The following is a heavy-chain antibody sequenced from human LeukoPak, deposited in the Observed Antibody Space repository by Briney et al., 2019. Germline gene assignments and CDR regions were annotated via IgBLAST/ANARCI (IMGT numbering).Heavy chain of an antibody. Sequence: GGSLRLSCAASGFTFDDYAMHWVRQAPGKGLEWVSLISGDGSSTYYADSVKGRFTISRDNTKNSLYLQMNSLRTEDTALYCCRGDRAGEIDYWGQGTLVTVSS. CDR3: RGDRAGEIDY. V-gene: IGHV3-43*02. CDR1: GFTFDDYA. CDR2: ISGDGSST. D-gene: IGHD3-10*01. J-gene: IGHJ4*02.